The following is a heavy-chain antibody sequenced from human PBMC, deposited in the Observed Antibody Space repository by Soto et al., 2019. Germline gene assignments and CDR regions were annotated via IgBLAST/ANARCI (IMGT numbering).Heavy chain of an antibody. D-gene: IGHD3-16*02. CDR2: IYYSGST. J-gene: IGHJ4*02. Sequence: SETLSLTCAVSGGSISSGGYSWSWIRQPPGKGLEWIGYIYYSGSTYYNPSLKSRVTISVDTSKNQFSLKLSSVTAADTAVYYCARHYRYEGFDYWGQGTLVTVYS. CDR3: ARHYRYEGFDY. V-gene: IGHV4-30-2*03. CDR1: GGSISSGGYS.